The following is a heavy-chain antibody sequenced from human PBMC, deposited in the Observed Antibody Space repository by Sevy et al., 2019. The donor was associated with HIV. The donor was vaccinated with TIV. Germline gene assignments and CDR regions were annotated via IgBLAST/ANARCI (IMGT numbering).Heavy chain of an antibody. CDR3: ARDRVTYYYDSSGYYTSGYGMDV. Sequence: GGSLRLSCAASGFTVSDNHMNWVRQAPGKGLEWVSVIYSSDRKDYADSVKGRFTVSSDNSKNTLYLQMNSLRAEDTAVYYCARDRVTYYYDSSGYYTSGYGMDVWGQGTTVTVSS. J-gene: IGHJ6*02. D-gene: IGHD3-22*01. CDR1: GFTVSDNH. CDR2: IYSSDRK. V-gene: IGHV3-53*01.